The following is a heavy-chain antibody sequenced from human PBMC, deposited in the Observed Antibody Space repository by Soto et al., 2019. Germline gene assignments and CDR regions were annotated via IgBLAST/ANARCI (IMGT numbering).Heavy chain of an antibody. CDR2: TPYNGIDK. V-gene: IGHV3-30*18. CDR1: GFTFSNYG. CDR3: AKDIDSAGLNYFDH. Sequence: QVQLVESGGGVVQPGRSLRLSCAASGFTFSNYGMHWVRQAPGKGLEWVAVTPYNGIDKYYTDSVKGRFTISRDNSKNTLYLQMNSLRAEDTAVYYCAKDIDSAGLNYFDHWGQGTLVTVSS. J-gene: IGHJ4*02. D-gene: IGHD2-15*01.